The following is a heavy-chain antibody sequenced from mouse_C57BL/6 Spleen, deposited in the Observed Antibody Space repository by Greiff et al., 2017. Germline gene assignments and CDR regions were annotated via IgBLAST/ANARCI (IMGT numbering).Heavy chain of an antibody. CDR2: IYPGSGST. CDR3: ARGDVGKTGTGFAY. J-gene: IGHJ3*01. V-gene: IGHV1-55*01. Sequence: QVQLQQPGAELVKPGASVKMSCKASGYTFTSYWITWVKQRPGQGLEWIGDIYPGSGSTNYNEKFKSKATLTVDTSSSTAYMKLSSLTSDDSAVYYCARGDVGKTGTGFAYWGQGTLVAVSA. D-gene: IGHD4-1*01. CDR1: GYTFTSYW.